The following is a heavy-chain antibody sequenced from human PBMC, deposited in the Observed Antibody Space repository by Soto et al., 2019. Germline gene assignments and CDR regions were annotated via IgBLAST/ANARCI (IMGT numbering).Heavy chain of an antibody. CDR3: AKGSGRVGATTSFDY. CDR1: GFTFSSYA. CDR2: ISGSGGST. J-gene: IGHJ4*02. Sequence: EVQLLESGGGLVQPGGSLRLSCAASGFTFSSYAMSWVRQAPGKGLEWVSAISGSGGSTYYADSVKGRFTISRDNSKNTLYLQMNSLRAEDTVVYYCAKGSGRVGATTSFDYWGQGTLVTVSS. V-gene: IGHV3-23*01. D-gene: IGHD1-26*01.